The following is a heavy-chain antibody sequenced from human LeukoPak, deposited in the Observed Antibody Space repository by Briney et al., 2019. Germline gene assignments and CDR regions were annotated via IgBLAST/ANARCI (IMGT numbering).Heavy chain of an antibody. CDR1: GFTFSFYW. CDR3: ARSGGGMDDY. V-gene: IGHV3-21*01. D-gene: IGHD3-16*01. CDR2: ISSSGNYI. Sequence: GGSLRLSCASSGFTFSFYWMHWVRQAPGKGLEWVSSISSSGNYIYYADSVKGRFTISRDNAKNSLYLQMNSLRAEDTAVYYCARSGGGMDDYWGQGTLVTVSS. J-gene: IGHJ4*02.